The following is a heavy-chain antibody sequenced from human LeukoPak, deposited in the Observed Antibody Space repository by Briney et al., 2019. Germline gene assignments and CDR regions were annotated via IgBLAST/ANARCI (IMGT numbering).Heavy chain of an antibody. V-gene: IGHV3-48*03. CDR1: GFTFSSYE. J-gene: IGHJ4*02. D-gene: IGHD4-23*01. CDR2: ISSSGSTI. Sequence: GGSLRLSCAASGFTFSSYEMNWVRQAPGKGLEGVSYISSSGSTIYYADSVKGRFTISRDNAKNSLYLQMNSLRAEDTAVYYCVRARTTVVRGLDYWGQGTLVTVSS. CDR3: VRARTTVVRGLDY.